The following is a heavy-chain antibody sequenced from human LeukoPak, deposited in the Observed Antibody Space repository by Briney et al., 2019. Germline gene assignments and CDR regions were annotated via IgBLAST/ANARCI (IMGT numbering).Heavy chain of an antibody. D-gene: IGHD3-10*01. CDR1: GFTFSSYA. Sequence: GGSLRLSRAASGFTFSSYAMHWVRQAPGKGLEWVAVISYDGSNKYYADSVKGRFTISRDNSENTLYLQMNSLRAEDTAVYYCARVGWRFGSGTDCWGQGTLVTVSS. V-gene: IGHV3-30*04. CDR3: ARVGWRFGSGTDC. J-gene: IGHJ4*02. CDR2: ISYDGSNK.